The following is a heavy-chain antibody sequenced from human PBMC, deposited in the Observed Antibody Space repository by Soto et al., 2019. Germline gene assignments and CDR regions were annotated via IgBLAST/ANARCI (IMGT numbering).Heavy chain of an antibody. CDR2: IYHSGST. CDR1: GGSISSSNW. Sequence: PSETLSLTCAVSGGSISSSNWWSWVRQPPGKVLEWIGEIYHSGSTNYNPSLKSRVTISVDKSKNQFSLKLSSVTAADTAVYYCARAAGSSRSLEYFQHWGQGTLVTVS. D-gene: IGHD6-13*01. V-gene: IGHV4-4*02. CDR3: ARAAGSSRSLEYFQH. J-gene: IGHJ1*01.